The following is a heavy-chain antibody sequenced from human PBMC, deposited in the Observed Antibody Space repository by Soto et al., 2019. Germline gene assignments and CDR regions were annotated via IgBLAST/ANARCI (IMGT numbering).Heavy chain of an antibody. D-gene: IGHD3-22*01. CDR3: AKAPWTYYYDSSGYKD. V-gene: IGHV3-30*18. J-gene: IGHJ4*02. CDR2: ISYDGSNK. CDR1: GFTFSSYG. Sequence: GGSLRLSCAASGFTFSSYGMHWVRQAPGKGLEWVAVISYDGSNKYYADSVKGRFTISRDNSKNTLYLQMNSLRAEDTAVYYCAKAPWTYYYDSSGYKDWGQGTLVTVSS.